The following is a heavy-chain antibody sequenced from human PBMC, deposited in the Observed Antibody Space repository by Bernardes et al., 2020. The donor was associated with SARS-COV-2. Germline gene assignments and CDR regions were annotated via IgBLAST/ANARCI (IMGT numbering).Heavy chain of an antibody. Sequence: SETLSLTCTVSGCPVSSGSYYLVWIRQPPGKHLVVIGRIYYHGSHHYNPSLKSRVTISVDTSTNHFSLRLRSVTAADTALYYCARQVDTSLAWYFDVWGRGALLNGSS. D-gene: IGHD5-18*01. CDR3: ARQVDTSLAWYFDV. CDR2: IYYHGSH. V-gene: IGHV4-39*01. CDR1: GCPVSSGSYY. J-gene: IGHJ2*01.